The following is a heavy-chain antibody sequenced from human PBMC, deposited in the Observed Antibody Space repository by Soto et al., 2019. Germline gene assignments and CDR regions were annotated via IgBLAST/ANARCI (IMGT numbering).Heavy chain of an antibody. CDR3: AKGLPYDSSGYSDAFDI. J-gene: IGHJ3*02. D-gene: IGHD3-22*01. CDR2: ISGSGGST. V-gene: IGHV3-23*01. Sequence: LRLSCAASGFTFSSYAMSWVRQAPGKGLEWVSAISGSGGSTYYADSVKGRFTISRDNSKNTLYLQMNSLRAEDTAVYYCAKGLPYDSSGYSDAFDIWGQGTMVTVSS. CDR1: GFTFSSYA.